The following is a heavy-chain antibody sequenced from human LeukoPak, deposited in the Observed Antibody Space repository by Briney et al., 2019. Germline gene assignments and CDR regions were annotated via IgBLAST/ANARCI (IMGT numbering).Heavy chain of an antibody. V-gene: IGHV5-51*01. CDR3: ARLGVVTAIRSYYFDY. J-gene: IGHJ4*02. CDR2: IYPGDSDS. D-gene: IGHD2-21*02. CDR1: GCSFTSYW. Sequence: GESLKISCKGSGCSFTSYWIGWVRQMPGKGLEWMGIIYPGDSDSRYSPSFQGQVTISADKSISTAYLQWSSLKASDTAMYYCARLGVVTAIRSYYFDYWGQGTLVTVSS.